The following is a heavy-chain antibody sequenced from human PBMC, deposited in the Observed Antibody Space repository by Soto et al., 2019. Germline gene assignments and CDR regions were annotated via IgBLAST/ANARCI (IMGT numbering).Heavy chain of an antibody. V-gene: IGHV3-48*01. CDR2: ISSSSSTI. J-gene: IGHJ5*02. CDR3: AREADILNWFDP. Sequence: HPGGSLRLSCAASGFTFSSYSMNWVRQAPGKGLERVSYISSSSSTIYYADSVKGRFTISRNNAKNSLYLQMNSLRAEDTAVYYCAREADILNWFDPWGQGTLVTVSS. D-gene: IGHD3-9*01. CDR1: GFTFSSYS.